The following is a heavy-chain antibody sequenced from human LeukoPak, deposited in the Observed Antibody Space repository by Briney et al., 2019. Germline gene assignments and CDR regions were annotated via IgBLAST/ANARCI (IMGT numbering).Heavy chain of an antibody. CDR1: GGSFSGYY. D-gene: IGHD6-6*01. V-gene: IGHV4-34*01. J-gene: IGHJ4*02. Sequence: PSETLSLTCAVYGGSFSGYYWSWIRRPPGKGLEWIGEINHSGSTNYNPSLKSRVTISVDTSKNQFSLKLSSVTAADTAVYYCARRGAAARLRLLSYFDYWGQGTLVTVSS. CDR2: INHSGST. CDR3: ARRGAAARLRLLSYFDY.